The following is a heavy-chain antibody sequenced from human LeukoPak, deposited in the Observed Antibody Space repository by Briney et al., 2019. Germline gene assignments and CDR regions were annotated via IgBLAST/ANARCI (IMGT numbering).Heavy chain of an antibody. CDR1: GFTFSSYG. Sequence: GGSLRLSCAASGFTFSSYGMHWVRQAPGKGLEWVAFIRYDGSNKYYADSVKGRFTISRDNSKNTLFLQMNSLRAEDTAVYYCAKELAGYYDSSGYYGAFDYWGQGTLVTVS. D-gene: IGHD3-22*01. CDR2: IRYDGSNK. V-gene: IGHV3-30*02. CDR3: AKELAGYYDSSGYYGAFDY. J-gene: IGHJ4*02.